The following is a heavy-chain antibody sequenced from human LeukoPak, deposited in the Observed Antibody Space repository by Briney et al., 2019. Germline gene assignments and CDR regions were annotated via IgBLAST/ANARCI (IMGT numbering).Heavy chain of an antibody. D-gene: IGHD6-19*01. CDR1: GGSISSYY. V-gene: IGHV4-59*08. J-gene: IGHJ4*02. CDR3: ARRCSDWGQFDY. CDR2: IYYSGST. Sequence: SETLSLTCSVSGGSISSYYWSWIRQPPGKGLEWIGYIYYSGSTNYNPSLKSRVTISVDTSKNQFSLKLSSVTAADTAVYYCARRCSDWGQFDYWGQGTLVTVSS.